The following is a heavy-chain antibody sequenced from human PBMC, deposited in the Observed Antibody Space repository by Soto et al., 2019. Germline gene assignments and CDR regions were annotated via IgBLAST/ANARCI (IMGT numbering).Heavy chain of an antibody. D-gene: IGHD3-10*01. J-gene: IGHJ6*02. CDR3: ARDGPYYYASRMDV. V-gene: IGHV3-53*04. Sequence: EVQLVESGGGLVQPGGSLRLSCVASGIPVSSNYMTWVRQAPGKGLEWVSVLHSGGDTYYANSVKGRFTISRHDSTNTVFLQMNSLTAEDTAVYHCARDGPYYYASRMDVWGQGTTVTVSS. CDR1: GIPVSSNY. CDR2: LHSGGDT.